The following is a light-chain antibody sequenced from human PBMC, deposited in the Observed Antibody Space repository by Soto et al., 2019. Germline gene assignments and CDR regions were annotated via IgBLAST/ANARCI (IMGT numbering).Light chain of an antibody. V-gene: IGKV3-11*01. J-gene: IGKJ5*01. Sequence: EIVLTQSPATLSLSPGERATLSCRASQSINVYLAWYQQKPGQAPRLLIYDASNRATGIPARFSGSGSGTDFTLTNSSLEPEDFAVYYCQQRSNWQITFGQGTRLEIK. CDR1: QSINVY. CDR2: DAS. CDR3: QQRSNWQIT.